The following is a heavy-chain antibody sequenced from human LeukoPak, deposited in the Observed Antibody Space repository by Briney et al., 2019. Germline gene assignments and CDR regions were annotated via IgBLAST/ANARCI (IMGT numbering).Heavy chain of an antibody. Sequence: SETLSLTCAVYGGSFSGYYWGWIRQPPGKGLEWIGEINHSGSTNYNPTLKSRVTISVDTSKNQFSLKLSSVTAADTAVYYCASNNGGSELYWGQGTLVTVSS. CDR1: GGSFSGYY. D-gene: IGHD3-10*01. CDR3: ASNNGGSELY. CDR2: INHSGST. V-gene: IGHV4-34*01. J-gene: IGHJ4*02.